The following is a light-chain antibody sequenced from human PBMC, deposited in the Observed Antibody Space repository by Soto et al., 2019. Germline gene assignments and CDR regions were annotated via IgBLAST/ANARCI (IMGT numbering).Light chain of an antibody. J-gene: IGLJ3*02. CDR2: DVN. CDR3: CSYAGSYTKV. Sequence: QSALTQPRSVSGSPGQSVTISCTGTSSDVGGYNYVSWYQQHPGKAPKLIIYDVNKRPSGVPDRLSGSKSDNTASLTISGLQAEDEAEYYCCSYAGSYTKVFGGGTKLTVL. CDR1: SSDVGGYNY. V-gene: IGLV2-11*01.